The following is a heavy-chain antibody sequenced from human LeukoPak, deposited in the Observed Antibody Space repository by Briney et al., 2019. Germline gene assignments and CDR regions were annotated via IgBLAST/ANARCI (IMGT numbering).Heavy chain of an antibody. CDR3: AREFNVIGNFDY. CDR1: GFTFSRFS. D-gene: IGHD3-10*01. V-gene: IGHV3-21*01. J-gene: IGHJ4*02. Sequence: GGPLILSCSTSGFTFSRFSMRWVRQAPGKGLEWVASIYFSGNFIRYADSVKGRFTISRDNANNSVYLQMSSLTVDDTAVYYCAREFNVIGNFDYWGQGTLVTVSS. CDR2: IYFSGNFI.